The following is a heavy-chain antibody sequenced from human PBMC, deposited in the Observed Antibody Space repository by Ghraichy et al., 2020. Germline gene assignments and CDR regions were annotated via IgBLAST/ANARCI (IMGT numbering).Heavy chain of an antibody. CDR3: ARGIFNFASYYYYGMDV. D-gene: IGHD2-15*01. CDR2: IYYSGST. J-gene: IGHJ6*02. CDR1: GGSISSYY. V-gene: IGHV4-59*01. Sequence: SETLSLTCTVSGGSISSYYWSWIRQPPGKGLEWIGYIYYSGSTNYNPSLKSRVTISVDTSKNQFSLKLSSVTAADTAVYYCARGIFNFASYYYYGMDVWGQGTTVTVSS.